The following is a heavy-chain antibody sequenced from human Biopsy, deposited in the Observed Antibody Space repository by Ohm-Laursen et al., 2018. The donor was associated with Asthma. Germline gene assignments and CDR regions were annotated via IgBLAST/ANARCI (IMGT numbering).Heavy chain of an antibody. CDR2: ITFDGSTQ. V-gene: IGHV3-30-3*01. Sequence: SLRLSCSASGTHFGSYNMHWARQAPGKGLEWVAVITFDGSTQHYGDSVKGRFTISRDNSKKMLFLQMNSLRAEDTAVYYCSRDTLGYYFDIWGQGTQVTVSS. D-gene: IGHD6-13*01. CDR1: GTHFGSYN. J-gene: IGHJ4*02. CDR3: SRDTLGYYFDI.